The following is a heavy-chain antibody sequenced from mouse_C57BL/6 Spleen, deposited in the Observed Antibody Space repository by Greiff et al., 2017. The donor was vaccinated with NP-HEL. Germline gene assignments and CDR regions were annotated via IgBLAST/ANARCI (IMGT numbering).Heavy chain of an antibody. CDR2: IDPSDSYT. CDR3: ARRGYYLDY. V-gene: IGHV1-69*01. J-gene: IGHJ2*01. CDR1: CYTFTSYW. Sequence: QVQLQQPGAELVMPGASVKLSCKASCYTFTSYWMHWVKQRPGQGLEWIGEIDPSDSYTNYNQKFKGKSTLTVDKSSSTAYMQLSSLTSEDSAVYYCARRGYYLDYWGQGTTLTVSS.